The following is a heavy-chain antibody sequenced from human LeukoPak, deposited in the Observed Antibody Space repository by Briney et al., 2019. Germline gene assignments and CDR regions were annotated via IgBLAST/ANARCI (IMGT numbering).Heavy chain of an antibody. CDR3: AREGGYSYGLSFDY. Sequence: PGGSLRLSCAASGFTFRSYAMSWVRQAPGKGLEWVSAISGSGRSTYYADSVKGRFTISRDNAKNTLYLQMNSLRAEDTAVYYCAREGGYSYGLSFDYWGQGTLVTVSS. J-gene: IGHJ4*02. CDR2: ISGSGRST. V-gene: IGHV3-23*01. CDR1: GFTFRSYA. D-gene: IGHD5-18*01.